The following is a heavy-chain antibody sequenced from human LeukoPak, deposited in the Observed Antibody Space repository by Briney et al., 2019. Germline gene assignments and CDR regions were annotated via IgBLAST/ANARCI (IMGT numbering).Heavy chain of an antibody. Sequence: GGSLRLSCAASGFTSSTYGMNWVRQAPGKGLEWVSTISTNGAATCYTDSVKGRFTISRDNSKNTLFLQMNSLRAEDTAIYYCAKGQSTIATRSFDSWGQGTLVTVSS. D-gene: IGHD6-6*01. CDR3: AKGQSTIATRSFDS. CDR2: ISTNGAAT. J-gene: IGHJ4*02. CDR1: GFTSSTYG. V-gene: IGHV3-23*01.